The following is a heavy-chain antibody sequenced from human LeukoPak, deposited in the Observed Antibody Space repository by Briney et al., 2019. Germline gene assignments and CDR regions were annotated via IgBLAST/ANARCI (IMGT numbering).Heavy chain of an antibody. Sequence: KTSETLSLTCTVSGGSVSSGSYYWSWIRQPPGKGLEWIGYIYYSGSTNYNPSLKSRVTISVDTSKNQFSLKLSSVTAADTAVYYCARCVPPNYYGMDVWGQGTTVTVSS. J-gene: IGHJ6*02. V-gene: IGHV4-61*01. CDR3: ARCVPPNYYGMDV. CDR1: GGSVSSGSYY. D-gene: IGHD2-2*01. CDR2: IYYSGST.